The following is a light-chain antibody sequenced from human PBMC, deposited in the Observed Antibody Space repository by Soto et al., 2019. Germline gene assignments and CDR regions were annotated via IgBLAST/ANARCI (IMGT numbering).Light chain of an antibody. CDR1: QSIHNY. Sequence: DIQMTQSPSSLSASVGDRVTITCLASQSIHNYLNWYQQKPGKAPKLLIYAASTLQRGVPSRFSGSDSGTHFTLTISSLQPEDFATYYCQQSYTTPQTFGQGTKVDIK. J-gene: IGKJ1*01. V-gene: IGKV1-39*01. CDR2: AAS. CDR3: QQSYTTPQT.